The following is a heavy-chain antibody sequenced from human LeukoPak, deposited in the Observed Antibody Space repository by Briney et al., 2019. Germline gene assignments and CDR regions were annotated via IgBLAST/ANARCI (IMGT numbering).Heavy chain of an antibody. CDR3: ARGSKFTLGAPIFAY. J-gene: IGHJ4*02. D-gene: IGHD3-10*01. Sequence: ASVKVSCKASGGTFSSYAISWVRQAPGQGLEWMGGIIPIFGTANYAQKFQGRVTITADESTSTAYMELSSLRSEDTAVYYCARGSKFTLGAPIFAYWGQGTLVTVSS. V-gene: IGHV1-69*01. CDR1: GGTFSSYA. CDR2: IIPIFGTA.